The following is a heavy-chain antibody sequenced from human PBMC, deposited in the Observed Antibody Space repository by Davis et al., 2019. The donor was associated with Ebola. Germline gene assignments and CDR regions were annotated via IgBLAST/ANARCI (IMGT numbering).Heavy chain of an antibody. V-gene: IGHV4-34*01. J-gene: IGHJ5*02. CDR2: INHSGST. D-gene: IGHD2-2*01. CDR1: GRSFSGYF. Sequence: PSETLSLTCAVYGRSFSGYFWSWICQLPVKGLEWIGEINHSGSTNYHPSLKSRVTISVDTSKNQFSLKLSSVTAADTAVYYCASRRRYCSSTSCSRWFDPWGQGTLVTVSS. CDR3: ASRRRYCSSTSCSRWFDP.